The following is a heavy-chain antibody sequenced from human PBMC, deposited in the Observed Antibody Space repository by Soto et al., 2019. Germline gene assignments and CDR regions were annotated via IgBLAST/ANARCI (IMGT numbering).Heavy chain of an antibody. CDR3: ARSVPAGWYSYNWFDP. D-gene: IGHD6-19*01. J-gene: IGHJ5*02. CDR2: INHSGST. V-gene: IGHV4-34*01. CDR1: GGSFSGYY. Sequence: KPSETLSLTCAVYGGSFSGYYWSWIRQPPGKGLEWIGEINHSGSTNYNPSLKSRVTISVDTSKNQFSLKLSSVTAADTAVYYCARSVPAGWYSYNWFDPWGQGTLVTVSS.